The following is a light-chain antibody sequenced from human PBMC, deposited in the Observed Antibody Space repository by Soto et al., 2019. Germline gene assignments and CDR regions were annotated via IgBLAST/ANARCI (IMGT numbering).Light chain of an antibody. V-gene: IGLV2-14*02. Sequence: QSVLAQPASVSGSPGQSITISCTGTSSDVGSYNLVSWYQQHPGKAPKLMIYEGTKRPSGVSNRLSGSKSGNTASLTISGLQAEDEADYYCSSYTSSSTYVFGTGTKVTVL. J-gene: IGLJ1*01. CDR1: SSDVGSYNL. CDR2: EGT. CDR3: SSYTSSSTYV.